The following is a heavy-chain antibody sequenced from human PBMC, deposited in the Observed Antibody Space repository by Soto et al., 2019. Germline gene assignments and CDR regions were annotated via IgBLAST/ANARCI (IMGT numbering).Heavy chain of an antibody. CDR3: ARVARLMVYAMAWYFDL. J-gene: IGHJ2*01. D-gene: IGHD2-8*01. V-gene: IGHV3-30-3*01. CDR2: ISYDGSNK. CDR1: GFTFSSYA. Sequence: QVQLVESGGGVVQPGRPLRLSCAASGFTFSSYAMHWVRQAPGKGLEWVAVISYDGSNKYYADSVKGRFTISRANSKNTLYLQMNSLRAEDTAVYYCARVARLMVYAMAWYFDLWGRGTLVTVSS.